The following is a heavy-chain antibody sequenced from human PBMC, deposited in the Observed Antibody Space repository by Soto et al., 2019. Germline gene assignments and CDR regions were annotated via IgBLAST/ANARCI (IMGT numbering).Heavy chain of an antibody. D-gene: IGHD5-18*01. CDR2: IYHSGST. Sequence: SETLSLTCAVSGGSISSSNWWSWVRQPPGKGLEWIGEIYHSGSTNYNPSLKSRVTISVDKSKNQFSLKLSSVTAAYTAVYYCTRRNVDTAMVTFGWYYGMDVWGQGTTVTVSS. CDR1: GGSISSSNW. V-gene: IGHV4-4*02. J-gene: IGHJ6*02. CDR3: TRRNVDTAMVTFGWYYGMDV.